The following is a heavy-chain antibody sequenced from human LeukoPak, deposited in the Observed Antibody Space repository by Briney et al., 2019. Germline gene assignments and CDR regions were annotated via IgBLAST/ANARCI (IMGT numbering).Heavy chain of an antibody. D-gene: IGHD3-22*01. J-gene: IGHJ4*02. CDR2: IYTSGST. CDR1: GGSISSGSYY. Sequence: EPSETLSLTCTVSGGSISSGSYYWSWIRQPAGKGLEWIGRIYTSGSTNYNPSLKSRVTISVDTSKNQFSLKLSSVTAAVTAVYYCARDRYYYDSSGYLTYYFDYWGQGTLVTVSS. CDR3: ARDRYYYDSSGYLTYYFDY. V-gene: IGHV4-61*02.